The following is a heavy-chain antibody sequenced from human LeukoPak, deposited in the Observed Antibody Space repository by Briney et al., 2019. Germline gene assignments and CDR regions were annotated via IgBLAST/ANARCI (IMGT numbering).Heavy chain of an antibody. J-gene: IGHJ4*02. V-gene: IGHV5-51*01. D-gene: IGHD3-10*01. CDR3: ARDLQQWGSGSKAFDY. Sequence: PGESLKISCKGSGYSFSTYWIGWVRQMPGKGLEWMGMLYPGDSDTRYSPSFQGQVTMSADRSINTAYLQWSSLEASDTAIYYCARDLQQWGSGSKAFDYWGQGTLVTVSS. CDR1: GYSFSTYW. CDR2: LYPGDSDT.